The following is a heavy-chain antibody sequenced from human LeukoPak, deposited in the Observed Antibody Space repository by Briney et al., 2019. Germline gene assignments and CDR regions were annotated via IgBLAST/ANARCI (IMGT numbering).Heavy chain of an antibody. Sequence: GGSLRLSCAASGFTFSSYSMNWVRQAPGKGLEWVAVIWYDGSTKYYADSVKGRFTISRENAKNSLYLQMNSLRAGDTAVYYCARGPHCSGGSCYFDYWGQGTLVTVSS. CDR1: GFTFSSYS. CDR2: IWYDGSTK. V-gene: IGHV3-33*08. J-gene: IGHJ4*02. D-gene: IGHD2-15*01. CDR3: ARGPHCSGGSCYFDY.